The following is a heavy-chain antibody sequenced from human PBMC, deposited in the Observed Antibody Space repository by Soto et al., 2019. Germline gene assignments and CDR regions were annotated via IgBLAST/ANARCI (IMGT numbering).Heavy chain of an antibody. D-gene: IGHD2-8*01. CDR3: ARPPSLGYCTNGVCEYTGS. V-gene: IGHV5-51*01. CDR2: IYPGDSDT. J-gene: IGHJ4*02. Sequence: GESLKISCKGSGYSFTSYWIGWVRQMPGKGLEWMGIIYPGDSDTRYSPSFQGQVTISADKSISTAYLQWSSLKASDTAMYYCARPPSLGYCTNGVCEYTGSWGQGTLVTVSS. CDR1: GYSFTSYW.